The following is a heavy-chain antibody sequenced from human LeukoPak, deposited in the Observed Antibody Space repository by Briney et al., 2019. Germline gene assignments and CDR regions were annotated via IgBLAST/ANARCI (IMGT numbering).Heavy chain of an antibody. D-gene: IGHD3-22*01. CDR1: GYTFTSYD. CDR2: MNPNSGNT. Sequence: ASVKVSCKASGYTFTSYDINWVRQATGQGLEWMGWMNPNSGNTGYAQKFQGRVTMTRNTSISTAYMELSSLRSEDTAVYYCARGLSYYYDSSGYCNFDYWGQGTLVTVSS. CDR3: ARGLSYYYDSSGYCNFDY. V-gene: IGHV1-8*01. J-gene: IGHJ4*02.